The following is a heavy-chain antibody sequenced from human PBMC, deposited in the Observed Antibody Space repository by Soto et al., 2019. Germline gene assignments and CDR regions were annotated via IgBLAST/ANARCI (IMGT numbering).Heavy chain of an antibody. CDR2: MNPNSGNT. CDR3: ARSTNDYGDRH. D-gene: IGHD4-17*01. V-gene: IGHV1-8*01. J-gene: IGHJ4*02. Sequence: QVQLVQSGAEVKKPGASVKVSCKASGYTFTSYDINWMRQATGQGLERLGWMNPNSGNTCYAQKFQGRVTMTRNTSISTAYMELCSLRSEDTAVYYCARSTNDYGDRHWGQGTLVTGSS. CDR1: GYTFTSYD.